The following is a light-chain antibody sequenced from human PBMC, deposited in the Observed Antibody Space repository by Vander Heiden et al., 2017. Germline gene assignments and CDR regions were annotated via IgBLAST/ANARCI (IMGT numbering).Light chain of an antibody. CDR2: DES. J-gene: IGLJ3*02. Sequence: SYVLTQPPSVSVAPGQTARITCGGNNIGSKSVHWYQQKPGQAPVLGGEDESDRPSGIPERFAGSNSGNKDTRTISRVEAGYEADDDGQVSDSSSDHFVFGGGTKMTVL. CDR3: QVSDSSSDHFV. CDR1: NIGSKS. V-gene: IGLV3-21*02.